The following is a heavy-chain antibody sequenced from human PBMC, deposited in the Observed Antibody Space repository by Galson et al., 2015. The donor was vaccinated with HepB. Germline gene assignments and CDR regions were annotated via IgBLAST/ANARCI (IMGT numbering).Heavy chain of an antibody. CDR2: IDWDDDK. CDR1: GFSLSTSGMC. Sequence: PALVKPTQTLTLTCTFSGFSLSTSGMCVSWIRQPPGKALEWLARIDWDDDKYYSTSLKTRLTISKDTSKNQVVLTMTNMDPVDTATYFCATTTRSGGSLEAFDIRGQGTMVTVSS. D-gene: IGHD2-15*01. V-gene: IGHV2-70*11. J-gene: IGHJ3*02. CDR3: ATTTRSGGSLEAFDI.